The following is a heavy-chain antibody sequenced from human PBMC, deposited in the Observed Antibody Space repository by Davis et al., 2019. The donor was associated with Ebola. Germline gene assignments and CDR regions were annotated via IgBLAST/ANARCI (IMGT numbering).Heavy chain of an antibody. CDR3: VRDTSHQLPHWLYYFYGMDV. Sequence: HTGGSLRLSCAPSGFTFSTYYMHWVRQAPGKGLEWVARIKTDGSTTRYADSVKGRFTISRDNTKNTLYLQMNSLRGEDTAVYYCVRDTSHQLPHWLYYFYGMDVWGQGTTVTVSS. CDR1: GFTFSTYY. V-gene: IGHV3-74*01. D-gene: IGHD2-2*01. CDR2: IKTDGSTT. J-gene: IGHJ6*02.